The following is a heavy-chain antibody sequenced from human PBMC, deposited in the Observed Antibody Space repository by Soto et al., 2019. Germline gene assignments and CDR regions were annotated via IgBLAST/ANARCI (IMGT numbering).Heavy chain of an antibody. V-gene: IGHV3-23*01. J-gene: IGHJ6*02. D-gene: IGHD2-2*01. CDR3: AKDLPFTSSPCMDV. CDR1: GFTFSSYA. CDR2: TSGTGVYS. Sequence: GGSLRLSCAASGFTFSSYAMSWVRQAPGKGLEWVASTSGTGVYSYHADSVKGRFTISRDNSQNTLYLQMNSLGADDTAVYYCAKDLPFTSSPCMDVWGQGTTVTVSS.